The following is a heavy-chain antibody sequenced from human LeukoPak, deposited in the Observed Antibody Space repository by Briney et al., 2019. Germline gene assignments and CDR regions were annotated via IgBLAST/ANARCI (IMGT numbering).Heavy chain of an antibody. CDR2: IIPILGIA. V-gene: IGHV1-69*04. CDR3: ARGATSGVDY. J-gene: IGHJ4*02. D-gene: IGHD1-26*01. Sequence: GSSVKVSCKASGGTFSSYAISWVRQAPGQGLEWMGRIIPILGIANYAQKFQGRVTITADKSTSTAYMELSSLRSEGTAVYYCARGATSGVDYWGQGTLVTVSS. CDR1: GGTFSSYA.